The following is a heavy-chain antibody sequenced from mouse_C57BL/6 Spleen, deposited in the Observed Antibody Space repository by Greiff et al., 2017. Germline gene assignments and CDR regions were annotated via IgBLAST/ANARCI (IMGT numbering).Heavy chain of an antibody. CDR3: ARGADYYGSSYGGYYYAMDY. CDR1: GYTFTSYW. CDR2: INPSSGYT. V-gene: IGHV1-7*01. J-gene: IGHJ4*01. Sequence: VQLQQSGAELAKPGASVKLSCKASGYTFTSYWMHWVKQRPGQGLEWIGYINPSSGYTKYNQKFKDKATLTADKSSSTAYMQLSSLTYEDSAVYYCARGADYYGSSYGGYYYAMDYWGQGTSVTVSS. D-gene: IGHD1-1*01.